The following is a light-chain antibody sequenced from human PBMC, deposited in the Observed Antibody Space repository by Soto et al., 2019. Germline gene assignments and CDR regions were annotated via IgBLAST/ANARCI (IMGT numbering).Light chain of an antibody. CDR3: QSYDSSRDV. CDR2: ANN. Sequence: QSVLTQPPSVSGAPGQRVTISCTGSSSNIGAGYDVHWYQQLPGTAPKLLIYANNNRPSGVPDRFSGSKSGTSASLAITGLQAEDEADYYCQSYDSSRDVFGTGTKLTVL. V-gene: IGLV1-40*01. CDR1: SSNIGAGYD. J-gene: IGLJ1*01.